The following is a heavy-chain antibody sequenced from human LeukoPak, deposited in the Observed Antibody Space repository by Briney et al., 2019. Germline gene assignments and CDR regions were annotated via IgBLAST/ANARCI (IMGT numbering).Heavy chain of an antibody. J-gene: IGHJ4*02. CDR2: ISSGGCT. V-gene: IGHV3-66*01. D-gene: IGHD6-13*01. CDR3: ARCDSYSSSWSRQFDY. Sequence: PGGSLRLSCAASGFTVNNNYMTWVRQAPGKGLQCVAIISSGGCTSYADSVKGRFTVSRDNSKNSLYLQMDSLRAEDTAVYYCARCDSYSSSWSRQFDYWGPGTLVIVSS. CDR1: GFTVNNNY.